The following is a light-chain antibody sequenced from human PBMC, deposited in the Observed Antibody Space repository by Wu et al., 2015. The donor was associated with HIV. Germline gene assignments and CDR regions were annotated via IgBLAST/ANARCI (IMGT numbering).Light chain of an antibody. J-gene: IGKJ2*03. CDR1: QSISSY. CDR3: QQSYTDPLRRTS. CDR2: AAS. Sequence: DIQMTQSPSSLSASVGDRVTITCRASQSISSYLNWYQQKPGKAPKLLIYAASSLQSGVPSRFSGSGSGTDFTLTISNLQPEDFATYFCQQSYTDPLRRTSFGRGDQTWRSN. V-gene: IGKV1-39*01.